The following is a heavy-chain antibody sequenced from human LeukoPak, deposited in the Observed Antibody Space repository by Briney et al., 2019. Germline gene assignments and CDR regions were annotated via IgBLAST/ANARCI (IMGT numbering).Heavy chain of an antibody. CDR2: IRYDGSNK. V-gene: IGHV3-30*02. CDR1: GFTFSSYG. Sequence: PGGSLRLSCAASGFTFSSYGMHWVRQAPGKGLEWVAFIRYDGSNKYYADSVKGRFTISRDNSKNTLYLQMNSLRAEDTAVYYCAKDYTVTTYIRGAFDIWGQGTMVTVSS. J-gene: IGHJ3*02. D-gene: IGHD4-17*01. CDR3: AKDYTVTTYIRGAFDI.